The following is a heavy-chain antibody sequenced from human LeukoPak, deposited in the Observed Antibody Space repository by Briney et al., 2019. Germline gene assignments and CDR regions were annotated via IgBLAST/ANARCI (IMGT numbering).Heavy chain of an antibody. Sequence: GGSLRLSCAASGFTFSNYWVHWVRRAPGKGLGWVSRINRDGSTTKYADSVKGRFTVSRDNAKNTLNLQMNSLRAGDTAVYYCARDKKSGESSEIDYWGQGTLVTVSS. CDR3: ARDKKSGESSEIDY. D-gene: IGHD3-10*01. CDR2: INRDGSTT. V-gene: IGHV3-74*03. CDR1: GFTFSNYW. J-gene: IGHJ4*02.